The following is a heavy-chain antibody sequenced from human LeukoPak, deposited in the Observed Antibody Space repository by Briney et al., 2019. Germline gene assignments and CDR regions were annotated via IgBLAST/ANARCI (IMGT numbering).Heavy chain of an antibody. CDR3: AREIFGSGSYLDF. CDR1: GFSFDTYA. CDR2: IWHDGSHK. D-gene: IGHD3-10*01. Sequence: PGGPLRLSCAASGFSFDTYAMHWVRQAPGQGLEWVALIWHDGSHKFYSNSVRGQFTISRDNSKHTVYLQMNNLRPDDTAVYYCAREIFGSGSYLDFWGQGTLVTVSS. J-gene: IGHJ4*02. V-gene: IGHV3-33*01.